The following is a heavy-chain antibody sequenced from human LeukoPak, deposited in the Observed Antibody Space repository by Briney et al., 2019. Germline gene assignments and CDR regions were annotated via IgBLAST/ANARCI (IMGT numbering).Heavy chain of an antibody. D-gene: IGHD3-16*01. CDR2: IYSSGST. CDR3: ARLNGGDYSSLYYFDY. CDR1: GGSISSDY. Sequence: SETLSLTCTVSGGSISSDYWSWMRQPAGKGLEWIGRIYSSGSTTYNPSLKSRVTMSVDTSKNQFSLKLSSVTAADTAVYYCARLNGGDYSSLYYFDYWGQGILVTVSS. V-gene: IGHV4-4*07. J-gene: IGHJ4*02.